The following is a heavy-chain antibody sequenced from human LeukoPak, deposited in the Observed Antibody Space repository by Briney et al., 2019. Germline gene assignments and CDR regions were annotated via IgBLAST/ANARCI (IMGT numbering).Heavy chain of an antibody. Sequence: PGGSLRLSCAASGFTFTISGMSWVRQAPGRGLEWISYINGRGDIIYYGASVKGRFTISRNNAKNSLYLQMNSLRAEDTAVYYCARDGYSSGWYGAQDYWGQGTLVPVSS. CDR2: INGRGDII. D-gene: IGHD6-19*01. J-gene: IGHJ4*02. CDR1: GFTFTISG. CDR3: ARDGYSSGWYGAQDY. V-gene: IGHV3-48*01.